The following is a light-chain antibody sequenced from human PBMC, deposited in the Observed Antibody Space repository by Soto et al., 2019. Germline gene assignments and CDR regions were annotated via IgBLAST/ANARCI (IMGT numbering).Light chain of an antibody. CDR2: GAS. CDR3: QQYGRTPVS. Sequence: IVLTQSPGTLSVSPGGRAILSCRASQSLLNNYLAWYHQKPGQAPRLLFIGASIRSNGVPDRFSGSGQGTDFTLTINRVEPEDVGVYWCQQYGRTPVSFGPGTRLEIK. J-gene: IGKJ5*01. CDR1: QSLLNNY. V-gene: IGKV3-20*01.